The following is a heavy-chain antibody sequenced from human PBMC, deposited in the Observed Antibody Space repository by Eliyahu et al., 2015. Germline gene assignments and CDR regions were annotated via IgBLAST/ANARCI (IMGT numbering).Heavy chain of an antibody. Sequence: QVQLVQSGAEVKKPGSSVKVSCXASGGTXSXXXIRWVRQAPGQGLEWMGRIIPILGIANYAQKFQGRVTITADKSTSTAYMELSSLRSEDTAVYYCASPTGPMHDYYYYGMDVWGQGTTVXVSS. CDR3: ASPTGPMHDYYYYGMDV. CDR2: IIPILGIA. J-gene: IGHJ6*02. CDR1: GGTXSXXX. D-gene: IGHD2-2*01. V-gene: IGHV1-69*04.